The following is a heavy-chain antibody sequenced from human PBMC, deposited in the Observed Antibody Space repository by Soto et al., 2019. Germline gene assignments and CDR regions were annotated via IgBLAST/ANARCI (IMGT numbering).Heavy chain of an antibody. V-gene: IGHV4-31*03. J-gene: IGHJ6*02. CDR2: IYYSGST. D-gene: IGHD3-10*01. CDR1: GGSISSGGYY. CDR3: ARAYGSGYMDV. Sequence: QVQLQESGPGLVKPSQTLSLTCTVSGGSISSGGYYWSWIRPHPGKGLEWIGYIYYSGSTYYNPSLKSRVTISVDASKNQLSLKLSSVTAADTAVYYCARAYGSGYMDVWGQGTTVTVSS.